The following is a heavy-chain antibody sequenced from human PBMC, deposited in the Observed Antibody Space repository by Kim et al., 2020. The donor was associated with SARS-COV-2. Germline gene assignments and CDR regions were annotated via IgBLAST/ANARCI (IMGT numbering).Heavy chain of an antibody. CDR3: IHQRLGRNTNWIDP. Sequence: SETLSLTCTVSGGSINSTFHYWGWVRQPPGKGLEWIGTIYFSGVTYYNPSLKSRLTISIDTSTKQFSLNLTSVTAADTAVYYCIHQRLGRNTNWIDPWGQGTLVTVSS. CDR2: IYFSGVT. V-gene: IGHV4-39*01. D-gene: IGHD1-1*01. CDR1: GGSINSTFHY. J-gene: IGHJ5*01.